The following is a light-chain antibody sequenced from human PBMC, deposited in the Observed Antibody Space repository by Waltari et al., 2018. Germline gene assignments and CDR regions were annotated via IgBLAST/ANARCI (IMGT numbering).Light chain of an antibody. CDR2: YAN. Sequence: IQMSQSPSSLSASVGDRVTITCRASQGISSYLNWYQQKPGKAPKLLIYYANSLASGVPSRFSGSGSVTEFTLTISSLQPEDFATYYCQQGNSNPFTFVPGTKLDI. J-gene: IGKJ3*01. V-gene: IGKV1-13*02. CDR3: QQGNSNPFT. CDR1: QGISSY.